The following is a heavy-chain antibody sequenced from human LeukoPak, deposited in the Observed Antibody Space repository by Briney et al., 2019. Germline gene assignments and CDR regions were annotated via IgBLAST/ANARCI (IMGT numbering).Heavy chain of an antibody. CDR1: GFTFSSYG. CDR2: IRYDGSNK. D-gene: IGHD3-9*01. CDR3: ARDLPPLLTGYYTFDY. J-gene: IGHJ4*02. Sequence: GGSLRLSCAASGFTFSSYGMHWVRQAPGKGLEWVAFIRYDGSNKYYADSVKGRFTISRDNSKNTLYLQMNSLRAEDTAVYYCARDLPPLLTGYYTFDYWGQGTLVTVSS. V-gene: IGHV3-30*02.